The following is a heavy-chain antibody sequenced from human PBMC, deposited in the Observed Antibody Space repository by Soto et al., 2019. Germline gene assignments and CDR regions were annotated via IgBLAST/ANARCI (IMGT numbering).Heavy chain of an antibody. CDR1: GGTFSSYA. CDR2: IIPIFGTA. V-gene: IGHV1-69*01. D-gene: IGHD3-16*02. CDR3: ARGGDYVWGSYRSAYFQH. Sequence: QVQLVQSGAEVKTPGSSVKVSCKASGGTFSSYAISWVRQAPGQGLEWMGGIIPIFGTANYAQKFQGRVTITADESTSTAYMELSSLRSEDTAVYYCARGGDYVWGSYRSAYFQHWGQGTLVTVSS. J-gene: IGHJ1*01.